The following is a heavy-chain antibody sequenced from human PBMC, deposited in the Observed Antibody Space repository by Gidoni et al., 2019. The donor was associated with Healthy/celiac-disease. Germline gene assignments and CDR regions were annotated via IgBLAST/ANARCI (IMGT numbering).Heavy chain of an antibody. Sequence: QVQLAQSGAEVKKPGSSVKFSCQASGGTFSSYAISWVRQAPGQGLEWMGGIIPIFGTANYAQKFQGRVTITADKSTSTAYMELSSLRSEDTAVYYCARIAAPLKWFDPWGQGTLVTVSS. CDR1: GGTFSSYA. J-gene: IGHJ5*02. CDR2: IIPIFGTA. D-gene: IGHD6-6*01. V-gene: IGHV1-69*06. CDR3: ARIAAPLKWFDP.